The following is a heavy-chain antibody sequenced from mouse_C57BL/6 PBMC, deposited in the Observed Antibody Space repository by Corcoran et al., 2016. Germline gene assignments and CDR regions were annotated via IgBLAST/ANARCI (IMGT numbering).Heavy chain of an antibody. CDR3: ARRGDYDGGAMDY. CDR1: GYTFTSYD. V-gene: IGHV1-85*01. CDR2: IYPRDGST. D-gene: IGHD2-4*01. J-gene: IGHJ4*01. Sequence: QVQLQQSGPELVKPGASVKLSCKASGYTFTSYDINWVKQRPGQGLEWIGWIYPRDGSTKYNEKFKGKATLTVDTSSSTAYMELHSLTSEDSAVYVCARRGDYDGGAMDYWGQGTSVTVSS.